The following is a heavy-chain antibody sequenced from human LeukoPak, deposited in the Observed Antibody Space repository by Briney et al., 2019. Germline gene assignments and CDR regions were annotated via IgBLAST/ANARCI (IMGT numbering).Heavy chain of an antibody. V-gene: IGHV3-7*04. D-gene: IGHD3-16*01. CDR1: GFTFTDYW. CDR3: ARDRPGGYFDY. CDR2: IKQDASEK. J-gene: IGHJ4*02. Sequence: GGSLRLSCAASGFTFTDYWLSWVRQAPGKGLEWVANIKQDASEKYYVDSVKGRFTVSRDNAKKSVYLQMNSLRAEDTAVYYCARDRPGGYFDYWGQGTLVTASS.